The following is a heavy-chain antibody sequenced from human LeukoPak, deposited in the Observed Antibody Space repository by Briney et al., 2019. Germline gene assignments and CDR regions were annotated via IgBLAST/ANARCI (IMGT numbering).Heavy chain of an antibody. J-gene: IGHJ3*01. D-gene: IGHD6-6*01. V-gene: IGHV3-21*01. Sequence: GGTLRLSCAASGFTFSSDGMNWVRQAPGKGLEWVSSISSSRSDIYYADPVKGRFTISRDNTKNSLYLQMNSMRADDTAVSYCERDVAARRGAWGQGTMVTVSS. CDR1: GFTFSSDG. CDR2: ISSSRSDI. CDR3: ERDVAARRGA.